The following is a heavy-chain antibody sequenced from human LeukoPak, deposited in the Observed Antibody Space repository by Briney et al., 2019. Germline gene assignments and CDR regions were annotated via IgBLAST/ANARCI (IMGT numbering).Heavy chain of an antibody. CDR1: GYTFFTYW. J-gene: IGHJ4*02. D-gene: IGHD3-10*01. CDR2: IYPGDSDT. Sequence: GESLKISCKGSGYTFFTYWIGWVRQMPGKGLEWMGIIYPGDSDTRYSPSFQGQVTISADKSISTAYLQWSSLKASDTAMYYCARLPVRGVILQYYFDYWGQGTLVTVSS. V-gene: IGHV5-51*01. CDR3: ARLPVRGVILQYYFDY.